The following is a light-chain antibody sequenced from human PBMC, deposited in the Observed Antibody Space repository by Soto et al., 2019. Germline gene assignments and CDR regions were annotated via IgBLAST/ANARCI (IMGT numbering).Light chain of an antibody. J-gene: IGLJ3*02. V-gene: IGLV1-44*01. CDR3: AAWDDSLNGWV. CDR2: SNN. CDR1: RSNIGSNT. Sequence: QSVLTQPPSASGTPGQRVTISCSGSRSNIGSNTVNWYQHLPRTAPELLIYSNNQRPSGVPDRFSGSKSGTSASLAVSGLQSEDEADYYCAAWDDSLNGWVFGGGTKLTVL.